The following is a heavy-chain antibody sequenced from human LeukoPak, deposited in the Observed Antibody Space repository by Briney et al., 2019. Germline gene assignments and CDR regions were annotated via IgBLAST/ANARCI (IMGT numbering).Heavy chain of an antibody. D-gene: IGHD6-13*01. CDR3: ARREYSSSLFDY. Sequence: GESLKISCKTSAYSFTSYWIGWVRQMLGKGLEWMGIISPGNSDTRYSPSFQGQVTISADKSISTAYLQWSSLKAPATAMYYCARREYSSSLFDYWGQGTLVTVSS. J-gene: IGHJ4*02. V-gene: IGHV5-51*01. CDR1: AYSFTSYW. CDR2: ISPGNSDT.